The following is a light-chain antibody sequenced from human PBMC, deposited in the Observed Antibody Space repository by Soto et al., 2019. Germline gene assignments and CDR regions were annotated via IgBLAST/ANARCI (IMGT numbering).Light chain of an antibody. J-gene: IGLJ2*01. CDR1: SSDNGSYNA. Sequence: QSALTQPRSVSGSPGHSVTISCFGTSSDNGSYNAVSGYQQHPGKAPKLIIFDVFERPSGVPDRFSGSKSGNSASLTISGLQAEDESDYYCSSFAPSYRVIFGGGTKLTVL. CDR2: DVF. V-gene: IGLV2-11*01. CDR3: SSFAPSYRVI.